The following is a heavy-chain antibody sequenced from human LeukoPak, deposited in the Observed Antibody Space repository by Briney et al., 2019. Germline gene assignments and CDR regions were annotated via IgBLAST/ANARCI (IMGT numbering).Heavy chain of an antibody. J-gene: IGHJ4*02. CDR3: ASRCNWNYIIRDY. Sequence: PGGSLRLSCAASGFTVSSNYMSWVRQAPGKGLGWVSVIYSGGSTYYADSVKGRFTISRDNSKNTLYLQMNSLRAEDTAVYYCASRCNWNYIIRDYWGQGTLVTVSS. V-gene: IGHV3-66*02. CDR2: IYSGGST. D-gene: IGHD1-7*01. CDR1: GFTVSSNY.